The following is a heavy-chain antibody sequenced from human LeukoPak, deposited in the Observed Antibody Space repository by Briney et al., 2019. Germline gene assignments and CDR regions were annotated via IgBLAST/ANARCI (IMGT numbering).Heavy chain of an antibody. V-gene: IGHV3-30*02. CDR2: IRYDGSDK. CDR3: ARDPLTGSYRVNWLDP. D-gene: IGHD1-26*01. J-gene: IGHJ5*02. CDR1: GFTFSSYA. Sequence: PGGSLRLSCAASGFTFSSYAMHWVRQAPVKGLEWVAFIRYDGSDKYFADIVKGRFTISRDNSKNTVYLQMNSLRVEDTAIYYCARDPLTGSYRVNWLDPWGQGTLVTVSS.